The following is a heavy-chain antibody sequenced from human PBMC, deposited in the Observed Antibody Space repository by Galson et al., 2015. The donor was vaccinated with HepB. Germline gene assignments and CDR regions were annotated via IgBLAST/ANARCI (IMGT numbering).Heavy chain of an antibody. Sequence: SVKVSCKASGYTFTSYYMHWVRQAPGQGLEWMGIINPSGGSTSYAQKFQGRVTMTRDTSTSTVYMELSRLRSDDTAVYYCASAYLSGIAAAGQYWGQGTLVTVSS. CDR1: GYTFTSYY. V-gene: IGHV1-46*01. D-gene: IGHD6-13*01. CDR3: ASAYLSGIAAAGQY. J-gene: IGHJ4*02. CDR2: INPSGGST.